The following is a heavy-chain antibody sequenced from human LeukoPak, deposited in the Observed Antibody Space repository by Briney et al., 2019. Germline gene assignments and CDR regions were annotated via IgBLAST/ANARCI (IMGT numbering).Heavy chain of an antibody. V-gene: IGHV4-30-4*08. D-gene: IGHD1/OR15-1a*01. CDR1: GGSISSGDYY. J-gene: IGHJ4*02. CDR2: IYYSGST. Sequence: SQTPSLTXTVSGGSISSGDYYWSWIRQPPGKGLEWIGYIYYSGSTYYNPSLKSRVTISVDTSKNQFSLKLSSVTAAGTAVYYCARSRTLGHVFDYWGQGTLVTVSS. CDR3: ARSRTLGHVFDY.